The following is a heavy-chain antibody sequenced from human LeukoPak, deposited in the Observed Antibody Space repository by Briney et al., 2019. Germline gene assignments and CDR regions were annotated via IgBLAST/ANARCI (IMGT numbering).Heavy chain of an antibody. D-gene: IGHD5-18*01. CDR1: GFTFDDYA. CDR3: AKDLTGGYSYGRYFDY. CDR2: ISWNSGSI. Sequence: GGSLRLSCAASGFTFDDYAMHWVRQAPGKGLEWVSGISWNSGSIAYADSVKGRFTISRDNAKNSLYLQMNSLRAEDTALYYCAKDLTGGYSYGRYFDYWGQGTLVPVSS. V-gene: IGHV3-9*01. J-gene: IGHJ4*02.